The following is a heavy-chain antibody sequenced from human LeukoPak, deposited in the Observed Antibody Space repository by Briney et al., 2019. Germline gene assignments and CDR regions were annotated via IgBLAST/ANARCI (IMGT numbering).Heavy chain of an antibody. Sequence: SETLSLTCTVSGGSITSSSYYWGWIRQPPGKGLEWIGSIFYSGSTYYNPSLKSRVTISVDTSKTQFSLELSSVTAADTAVYYCAKQQLVRCFDYWGQGTLVTVSS. CDR3: AKQQLVRCFDY. CDR2: IFYSGST. J-gene: IGHJ4*02. D-gene: IGHD6-13*01. V-gene: IGHV4-39*01. CDR1: GGSITSSSYY.